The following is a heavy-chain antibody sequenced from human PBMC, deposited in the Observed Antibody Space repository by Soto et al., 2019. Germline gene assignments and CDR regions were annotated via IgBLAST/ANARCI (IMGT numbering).Heavy chain of an antibody. CDR1: GFTFSSYG. J-gene: IGHJ6*02. V-gene: IGHV3-30*18. CDR3: AKDRGSYSDYYYGMDV. Sequence: QVQLVESGGGVVQPGRSLRLSCAASGFTFSSYGMHWVRQAPGKGLEWVAVLSYDGSNKYYADSVKGRFTISRDNSKNTLYLQMNSLRAEDTAVYYCAKDRGSYSDYYYGMDVWGQGTTVTVSS. CDR2: LSYDGSNK. D-gene: IGHD1-26*01.